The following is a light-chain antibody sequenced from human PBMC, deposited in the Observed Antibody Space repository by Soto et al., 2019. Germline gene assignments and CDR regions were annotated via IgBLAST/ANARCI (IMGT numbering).Light chain of an antibody. Sequence: EIVMTQSPATLSVSPGERATLSCRASQSVSSNLAWYQQKPGQAPRLLIYGASTRATVIPARFSGSGSVTEFTLTIRSLQSEDFEVYYCQQYNDWPYTFGQGTKREIK. V-gene: IGKV3-15*01. CDR3: QQYNDWPYT. J-gene: IGKJ2*01. CDR1: QSVSSN. CDR2: GAS.